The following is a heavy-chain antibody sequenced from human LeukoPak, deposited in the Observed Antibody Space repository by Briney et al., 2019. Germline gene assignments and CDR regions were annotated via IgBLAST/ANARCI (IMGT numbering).Heavy chain of an antibody. Sequence: GGSLRLSCAASGFIFSSYWMSWVRQAPGTGLEWVANINQDGSEKYYVDSVKGRFTISRDNAKNSLYLQMNSLRAEDTAVYYCARSYGGNVFDYWGQGTLVTVSS. CDR2: INQDGSEK. V-gene: IGHV3-7*03. J-gene: IGHJ4*02. D-gene: IGHD4-23*01. CDR3: ARSYGGNVFDY. CDR1: GFIFSSYW.